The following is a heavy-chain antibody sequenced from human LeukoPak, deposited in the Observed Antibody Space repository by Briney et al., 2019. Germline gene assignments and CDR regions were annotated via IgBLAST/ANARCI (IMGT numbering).Heavy chain of an antibody. CDR3: ARNNGMDV. Sequence: GGSLRLSCAASGFAFNTYWMHWVRHAPGKGLEWVSLVNGDGSSTGYADSVKGRFTISRDNAKNMLYLQMNSLRGEDTALYHCARNNGMDVWGQGTTVIVSS. CDR2: VNGDGSST. CDR1: GFAFNTYW. J-gene: IGHJ6*02. V-gene: IGHV3-74*01.